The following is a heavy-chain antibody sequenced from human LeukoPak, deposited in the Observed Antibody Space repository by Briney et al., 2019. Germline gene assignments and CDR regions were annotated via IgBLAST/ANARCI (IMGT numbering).Heavy chain of an antibody. CDR3: ARVRGSYSFDC. Sequence: GGSLRLSCAASGFTFSNYWMSWVRQAPGKGLEWVANIKQDGSEKYYVDSVKGRFTISRDNAKSSLYLQMNSLRAEDTAVYYCARVRGSYSFDCWGQGTLVSVSS. V-gene: IGHV3-7*01. J-gene: IGHJ4*02. D-gene: IGHD1-26*01. CDR2: IKQDGSEK. CDR1: GFTFSNYW.